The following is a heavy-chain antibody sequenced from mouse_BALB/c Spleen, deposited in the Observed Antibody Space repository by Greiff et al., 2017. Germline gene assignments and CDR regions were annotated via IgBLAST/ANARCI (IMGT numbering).Heavy chain of an antibody. V-gene: IGHV5-12-1*01. CDR3: ARESARLRAMDY. D-gene: IGHD1-2*01. CDR2: ISSGGGST. CDR1: GFAFSSYD. J-gene: IGHJ4*01. Sequence: DVHLVESGGGLVKPGGSLKLSCAASGFAFSSYDMSWVRRTPEKRLEWVAYISSGGGSTYYPDTVKGRFTISRDNAKNTLYLQMSSLKSEDTAMYYCARESARLRAMDYWGQGTSVTVSA.